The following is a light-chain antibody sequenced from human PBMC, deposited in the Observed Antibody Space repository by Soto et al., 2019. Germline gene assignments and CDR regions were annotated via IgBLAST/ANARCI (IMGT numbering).Light chain of an antibody. CDR2: LEGSGSY. CDR1: SGHSTYI. J-gene: IGLJ1*01. CDR3: ETWDTNIRV. Sequence: QLVPAQSSSASASLGSSVRLTCTLSSGHSTYIIAWHQQQPGKAPRYLMNLEGSGSYNKGSGVPDRFSGSSSGADRYLTISNLQFEDEADYYCETWDTNIRVFGTGTKVTVL. V-gene: IGLV4-60*02.